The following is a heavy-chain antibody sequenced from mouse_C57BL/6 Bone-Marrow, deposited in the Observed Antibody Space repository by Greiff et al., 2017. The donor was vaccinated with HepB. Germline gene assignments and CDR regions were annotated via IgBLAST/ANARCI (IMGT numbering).Heavy chain of an antibody. Sequence: QVQLQQPGAELVKPGASVKMSCKASGYTFTSYWITWVKQRPGQGLEWIGDIYPGSGSTNYNEKFKRKATLTVDTSSSTAYMQLSSLTSEDSAVYYCARGPCVTTVVHYYAMDYWGQGTSVTVSS. V-gene: IGHV1-55*01. D-gene: IGHD1-1*01. CDR3: ARGPCVTTVVHYYAMDY. J-gene: IGHJ4*01. CDR2: IYPGSGST. CDR1: GYTFTSYW.